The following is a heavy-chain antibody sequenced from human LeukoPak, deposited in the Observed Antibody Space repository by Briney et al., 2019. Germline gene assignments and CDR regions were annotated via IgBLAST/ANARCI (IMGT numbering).Heavy chain of an antibody. CDR2: INSDGSST. CDR3: ARGYYDSTPPYYYGMDV. CDR1: GFTFSSYW. J-gene: IGHJ6*02. V-gene: IGHV3-74*01. Sequence: GGSLRLSCAASGFTFSSYWMHWVRQAPRKGLVWVSRINSDGSSTSYADSVKGRFTISRDNAKNTLYLQMNSLRAEDTAVYYCARGYYDSTPPYYYGMDVWGQGTTVTVSS. D-gene: IGHD3-22*01.